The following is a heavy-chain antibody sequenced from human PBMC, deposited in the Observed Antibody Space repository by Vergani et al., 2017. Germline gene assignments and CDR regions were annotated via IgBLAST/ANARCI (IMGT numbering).Heavy chain of an antibody. Sequence: VQVVPSGAEVKNSGASVKVSCKTSGYTFRNYFMHWVRQAPGQGLEWMGIFNHSGGHTNYAQKFQGRVTMTRDTSTSTVYMEMSSLRSEDTAIYYCAREDYCIFTGYRYWGQGTLVTVSA. J-gene: IGHJ4*02. CDR3: AREDYCIFTGYRY. D-gene: IGHD3-9*01. CDR2: FNHSGGHT. CDR1: GYTFRNYF. V-gene: IGHV1-46*03.